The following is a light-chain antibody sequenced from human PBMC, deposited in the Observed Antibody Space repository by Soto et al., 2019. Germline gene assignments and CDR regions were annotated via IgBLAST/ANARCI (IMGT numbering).Light chain of an antibody. CDR1: SGPVSSGFY. V-gene: IGLV7-43*01. J-gene: IGLJ2*01. Sequence: QTVVTQEPSLTVSPGGTVTLTCASSSGPVSSGFYPNWFQQKPGQAPRALIYSTNNKHSWTPARFSGSLLGGKAALTLSGVEAEDEAEYYCLLYGSGVRIFGGGTKLTVL. CDR2: STN. CDR3: LLYGSGVRI.